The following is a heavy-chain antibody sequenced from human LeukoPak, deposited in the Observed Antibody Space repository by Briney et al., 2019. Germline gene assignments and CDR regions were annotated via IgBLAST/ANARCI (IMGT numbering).Heavy chain of an antibody. V-gene: IGHV3-23*01. CDR1: GFTFSTYA. Sequence: GESLRLSCAASGFTFSTYAMSWVRQAPGKGLEWVSSIIGSGDSTYYADSVKGRFTISRDNSKNTAYLQMNSLGADDTAVYYCTKREKYSYGHPWGQGTLVTVSS. CDR2: IIGSGDST. CDR3: TKREKYSYGHP. D-gene: IGHD5-18*01. J-gene: IGHJ5*02.